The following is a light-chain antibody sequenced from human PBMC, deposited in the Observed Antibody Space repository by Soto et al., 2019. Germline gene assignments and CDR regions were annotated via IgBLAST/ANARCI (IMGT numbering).Light chain of an antibody. Sequence: ALTQSPGTLPLSPGERATLSCRPIQGLGNNNLAWYQQRPGQAPSLLIYAASSRATGVPDRFSGSGSGTDFTLTISRLEPEDFAVYYCQQYTNAHGITFGQGTRLEIK. CDR2: AAS. V-gene: IGKV3-20*01. CDR1: QGLGNNN. CDR3: QQYTNAHGIT. J-gene: IGKJ5*01.